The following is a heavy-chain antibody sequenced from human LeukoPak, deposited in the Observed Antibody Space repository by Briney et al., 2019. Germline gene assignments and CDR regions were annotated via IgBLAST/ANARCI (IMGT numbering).Heavy chain of an antibody. V-gene: IGHV4-34*01. CDR3: ARGNYDILTGYYMGDDY. CDR2: INHSGST. J-gene: IGHJ4*02. Sequence: PSETLSLTCAVYGGSFSGYYWSWIRQPPGKGLEWIGEINHSGSTNYNPSLKSRVTISVDTSKNQFSLKLSSVTAADTAVYYCARGNYDILTGYYMGDDYWGQGTLVTVSS. D-gene: IGHD3-9*01. CDR1: GGSFSGYY.